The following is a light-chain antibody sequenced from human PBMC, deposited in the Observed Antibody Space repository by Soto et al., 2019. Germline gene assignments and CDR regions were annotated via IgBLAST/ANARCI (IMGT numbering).Light chain of an antibody. J-gene: IGKJ1*01. CDR2: LGS. V-gene: IGKV2-28*01. CDR1: HSLLHSNGYNY. Sequence: DIVMTQYQLSLPVTPGEPASISCRSSHSLLHSNGYNYLDWYLQKPGQSPQLLIFLGSNRASGVPDRFSGSASHTDFTLKISRVEAEDVGVYYCMQALQTPPTFGQGTKV. CDR3: MQALQTPPT.